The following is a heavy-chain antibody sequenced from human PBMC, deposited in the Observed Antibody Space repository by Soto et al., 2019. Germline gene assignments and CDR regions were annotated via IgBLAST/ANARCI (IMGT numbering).Heavy chain of an antibody. Sequence: QVQLVQSGAEVKKPGASVKISCKTSGYTFAMHYIHWVRQAPGQGLEWMGMIKPSDGSTSYVQKFQGRVTMTRDTSATTVFLNMSRLTSHDTAVFYCAREDGGGGRRHDFWGQGTLVTVSS. CDR1: GYTFAMHY. J-gene: IGHJ4*02. D-gene: IGHD2-15*01. CDR3: AREDGGGGRRHDF. V-gene: IGHV1-46*01. CDR2: IKPSDGST.